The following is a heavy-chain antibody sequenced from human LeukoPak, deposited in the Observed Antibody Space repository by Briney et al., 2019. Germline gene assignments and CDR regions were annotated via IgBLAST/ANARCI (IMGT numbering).Heavy chain of an antibody. CDR3: ARPSLYGDYVGHDAFDI. V-gene: IGHV3-48*04. Sequence: PGGSLRLSCAASGFTFSSCALNWVRRAPGKGLEWVSYISSSSSTIYYADSVKGRFTISRDNAKNSLYLQMNSLRAEDTAVYYCARPSLYGDYVGHDAFDIWGQGTMVTVSS. D-gene: IGHD4-17*01. CDR1: GFTFSSCA. CDR2: ISSSSSTI. J-gene: IGHJ3*02.